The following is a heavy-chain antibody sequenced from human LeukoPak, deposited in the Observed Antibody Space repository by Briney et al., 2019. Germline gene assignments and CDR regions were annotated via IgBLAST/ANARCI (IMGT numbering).Heavy chain of an antibody. D-gene: IGHD5-12*01. CDR3: AKAARGYSGYEDY. CDR2: VSGSGGST. CDR1: GFTFSSYA. V-gene: IGHV3-23*01. Sequence: GGSLRLSCAASGFTFSSYAMSWVRQAPGKGLEWGSAVSGSGGSTYYAASVKGRFTISRDNSKNTLYLQMNSLRAEDTAVYYCAKAARGYSGYEDYWGQGTLVTVSS. J-gene: IGHJ4*02.